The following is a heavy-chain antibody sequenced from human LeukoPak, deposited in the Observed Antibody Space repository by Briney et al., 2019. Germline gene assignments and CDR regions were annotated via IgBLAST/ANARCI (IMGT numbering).Heavy chain of an antibody. CDR2: ISAYNGNT. CDR3: AREVAAVAATEAWFDP. CDR1: GYTFTSYG. V-gene: IGHV1-18*01. J-gene: IGHJ5*02. Sequence: ASVKVSCKASGYTFTSYGISWVRQAPGQGLEWMGWISAYNGNTNYAQKLQGRVTMTTDTSTSTAYMELRSLRSDDTAVYYCAREVAAVAATEAWFDPWGQGTLVTVSS. D-gene: IGHD2-15*01.